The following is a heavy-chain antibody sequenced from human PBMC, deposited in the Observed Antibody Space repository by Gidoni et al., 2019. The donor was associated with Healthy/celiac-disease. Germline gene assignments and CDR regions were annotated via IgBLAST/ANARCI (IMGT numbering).Heavy chain of an antibody. CDR1: GFTFGCYA. CDR3: TRVEGWGTIFGVVTFYGMDV. CDR2: IRSKAYGGTT. V-gene: IGHV3-49*03. Sequence: EVQLVESGGGLVQPGRSLRLSCTASGFTFGCYAMSWFRQAPGKGLEWVGFIRSKAYGGTTEYAASVKGRFTISRDDSKSIAYLQMNSLKTEDTAVYYCTRVEGWGTIFGVVTFYGMDVWGQGTTVTVSS. J-gene: IGHJ6*02. D-gene: IGHD3-3*01.